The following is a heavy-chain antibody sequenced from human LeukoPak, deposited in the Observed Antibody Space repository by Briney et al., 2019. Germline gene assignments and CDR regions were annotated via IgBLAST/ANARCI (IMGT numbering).Heavy chain of an antibody. V-gene: IGHV4-34*01. Sequence: SETLSLTCAVYGGSFSGYYWSWIRQPPGKGLEWIGEINHSGSTNYNPSLKSRVTISVDTSKNQLSLKLSSVTAADTAVYYCARVRLVGIYGSGSYLIFDYWGQGTLVTVSS. CDR3: ARVRLVGIYGSGSYLIFDY. CDR2: INHSGST. D-gene: IGHD3-10*01. J-gene: IGHJ4*02. CDR1: GGSFSGYY.